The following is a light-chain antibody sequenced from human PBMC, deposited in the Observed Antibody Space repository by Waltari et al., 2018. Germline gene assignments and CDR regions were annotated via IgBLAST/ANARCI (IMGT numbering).Light chain of an antibody. J-gene: IGKJ4*01. CDR3: QQYDNLPERLT. Sequence: DIQMTQSPSSLSASVGDRVIITCRASKDVRNYLNWYRQKLETATKLLLNNADNLETGVPSRFSGSGSGTHFTFTISNLQPEDIATYYCQQYDNLPERLTFGGGTKVEIK. CDR1: KDVRNY. CDR2: NAD. V-gene: IGKV1-33*01.